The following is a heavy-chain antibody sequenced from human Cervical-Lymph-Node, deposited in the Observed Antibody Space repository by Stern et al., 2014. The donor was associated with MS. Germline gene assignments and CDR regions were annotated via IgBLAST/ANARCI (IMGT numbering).Heavy chain of an antibody. CDR3: VRQVTVRSRFDY. CDR2: IDDTGRT. D-gene: IGHD4-11*01. V-gene: IGHV4-39*01. J-gene: IGHJ4*02. CDR1: GGSISSSYY. Sequence: QVQLQESGPGLVKPSETLSRTCTVSGGSISSSYYWGWIRQSSGQGLEWIGSIDDTGRTFYNPSLTSRVTIYVDTSNTPFSLKISSVTAADTAVYYCVRQVTVRSRFDYWGQGTLVTVSS.